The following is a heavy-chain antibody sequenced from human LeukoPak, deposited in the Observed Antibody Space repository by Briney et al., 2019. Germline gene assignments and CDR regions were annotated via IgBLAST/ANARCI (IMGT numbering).Heavy chain of an antibody. CDR2: IYYTGST. V-gene: IGHV4-39*01. Sequence: SETLSLTCTVSGGSISSNYWGWIRQPPGKGLEWIGSIYYTGSTYYNPSLKSRVTVYVDTSKSQFSLKLTSVTAADTAVYYCARRPDSSGWNRWFDPWGQGTLVTVSS. CDR1: GGSISSNY. CDR3: ARRPDSSGWNRWFDP. J-gene: IGHJ5*02. D-gene: IGHD3-22*01.